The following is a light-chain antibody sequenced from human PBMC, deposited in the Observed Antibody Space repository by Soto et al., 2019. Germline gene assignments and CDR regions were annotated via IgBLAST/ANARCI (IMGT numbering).Light chain of an antibody. CDR2: AVT. J-gene: IGLJ1*01. CDR3: SSYTSSSTL. V-gene: IGLV2-14*01. CDR1: SSDVGGYNY. Sequence: QSALTQPASVSGSPGQSITISCTGTSSDVGGYNYVSWYQQHPGKAPKRMIYAVTDRPSGVSSRFSGSKSGNTASLTISGLQAEDEADYYCSSYTSSSTLFGTGTRSPS.